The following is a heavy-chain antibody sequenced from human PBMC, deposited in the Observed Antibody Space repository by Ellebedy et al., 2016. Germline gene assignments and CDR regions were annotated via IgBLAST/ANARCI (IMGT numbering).Heavy chain of an antibody. CDR2: ISSSSSTI. Sequence: GESLKISCAASGFTFSSYSIKWVRQAPGKGLEWVSYISSSSSTIYYADSVKGRFTISRDNAKNSVSLQMNSLRAEDTAMYYCARSGVPNRDDIWFDPWGQGTLVTVSA. D-gene: IGHD1-1*01. J-gene: IGHJ5*02. CDR1: GFTFSSYS. CDR3: ARSGVPNRDDIWFDP. V-gene: IGHV3-48*04.